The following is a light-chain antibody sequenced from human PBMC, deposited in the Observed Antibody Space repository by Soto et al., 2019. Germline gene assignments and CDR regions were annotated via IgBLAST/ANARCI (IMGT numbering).Light chain of an antibody. V-gene: IGLV3-1*01. CDR1: KLGDKY. CDR3: QAWDSFTAV. J-gene: IGLJ1*01. Sequence: SYELTQAPSVSVSPGQTASITCSGDKLGDKYASWYQQKPGQSPVLVIYQDWKRPSGIPERFSGSKSGNTATLTISGTHAMDEADYYCQAWDSFTAVFGTGTKLTVL. CDR2: QDW.